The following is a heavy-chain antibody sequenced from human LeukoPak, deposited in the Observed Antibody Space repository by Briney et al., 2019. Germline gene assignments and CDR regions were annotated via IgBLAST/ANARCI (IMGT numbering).Heavy chain of an antibody. CDR1: GFTFTTYV. CDR2: VRGSGNSP. CDR3: AKGAFTYGDYAPYFDY. J-gene: IGHJ4*02. V-gene: IGHV3-23*01. D-gene: IGHD4-17*01. Sequence: GGSLRLSCAASGFTFTTYVMSWVRQAPGKGLEWVSDVRGSGNSPLYADSVKGRFTISRDNSKSTLSLQMHSLRAEDTAVYYCAKGAFTYGDYAPYFDYWGQGTLVTVSS.